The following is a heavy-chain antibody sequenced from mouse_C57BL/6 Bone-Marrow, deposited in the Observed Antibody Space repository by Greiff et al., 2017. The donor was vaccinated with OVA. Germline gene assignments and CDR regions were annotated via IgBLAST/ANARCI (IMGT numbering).Heavy chain of an antibody. CDR2: IDPNRGGT. CDR3: ARGGGEDAMDY. V-gene: IGHV1-72*01. Sequence: VQLQQPGAELVKPGASVKLSCKASGYTFTSYWMHWVKQRPGRGLEWIGRIDPNRGGTKYNEKFKSKATLTVDKPSSTAYMQLSSLTSEDSAVYYCARGGGEDAMDYWVKEPQSPSPQ. CDR1: GYTFTSYW. J-gene: IGHJ4*01.